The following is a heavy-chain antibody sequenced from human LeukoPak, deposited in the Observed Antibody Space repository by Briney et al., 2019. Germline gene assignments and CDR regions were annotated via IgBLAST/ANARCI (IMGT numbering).Heavy chain of an antibody. CDR2: IGSSSSYI. CDR3: ARGRTYYYMDV. Sequence: GGSLELSFAASGFPFSSYSMNWVRPAPGKGVGGVSSIGSSSSYIYYADSVKGRFTISRDNAKNSLYLQMNSLRAEDTAVYYCARGRTYYYMDVWGKGTTVAISS. V-gene: IGHV3-21*01. J-gene: IGHJ6*03. CDR1: GFPFSSYS.